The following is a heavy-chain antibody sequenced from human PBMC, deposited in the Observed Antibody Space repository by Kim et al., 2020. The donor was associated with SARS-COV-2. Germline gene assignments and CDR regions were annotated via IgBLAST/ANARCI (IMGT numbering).Heavy chain of an antibody. V-gene: IGHV3-30*02. D-gene: IGHD3-10*01. J-gene: IGHJ4*02. Sequence: VKGRLTISRDNTKITLYLQMNDLRAEDTAVYYCAKDLDYYGSGSYYTENYWGQGTLVTVSS. CDR3: AKDLDYYGSGSYYTENY.